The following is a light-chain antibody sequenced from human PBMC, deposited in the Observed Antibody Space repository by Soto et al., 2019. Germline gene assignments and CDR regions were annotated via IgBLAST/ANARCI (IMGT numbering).Light chain of an antibody. Sequence: EIVLTQSPGFLSLSPGERATLSCRASQSVDSSFFAWYQQKPGQAPRLLIYAASKRAPGIPDRFSGSGSGTDFTLTISRLELEDFAVYYCQQYVSSVTFGQGTKVEIK. V-gene: IGKV3-20*01. CDR2: AAS. CDR3: QQYVSSVT. CDR1: QSVDSSF. J-gene: IGKJ1*01.